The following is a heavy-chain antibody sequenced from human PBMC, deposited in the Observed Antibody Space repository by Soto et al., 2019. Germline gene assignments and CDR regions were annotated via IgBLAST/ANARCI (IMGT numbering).Heavy chain of an antibody. J-gene: IGHJ5*02. V-gene: IGHV2-5*01. CDR1: GFSLRTPGVG. CDR2: IYWNDDE. CDR3: AHRRTSSGSYSFTNWFDP. D-gene: IGHD1-26*01. Sequence: SGPTLVNPTQTLTLTCTFSGFSLRTPGVGVGWIRQPPGKALEWLGTIYWNDDERYSPSLKSRLAITKDTSKNQVVLTMTNMDPVDTATYYCAHRRTSSGSYSFTNWFDPWGHGILVTVSS.